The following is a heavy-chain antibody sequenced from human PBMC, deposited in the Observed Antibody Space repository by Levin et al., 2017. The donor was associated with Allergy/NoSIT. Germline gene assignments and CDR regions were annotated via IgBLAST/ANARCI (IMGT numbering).Heavy chain of an antibody. D-gene: IGHD3-22*01. Sequence: GESLKISCKASGYTFTSYHINWVRQATGQGLEWMGWMNPNSGNTGYAQKFQGRVTMTRSTSISTAYMELSSLRSEDTAVYYCLIYDDSSGYFWSWGQGTQVTVSS. V-gene: IGHV1-8*01. CDR3: LIYDDSSGYFWS. CDR1: GYTFTSYH. CDR2: MNPNSGNT. J-gene: IGHJ4*02.